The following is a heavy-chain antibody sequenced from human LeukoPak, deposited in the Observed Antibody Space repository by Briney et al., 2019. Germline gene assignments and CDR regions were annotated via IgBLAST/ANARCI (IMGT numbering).Heavy chain of an antibody. V-gene: IGHV3-30*18. D-gene: IGHD6-19*01. Sequence: GGSLRLSCAASGFTFSSYGMHWVRQAPGKGLEWVAVMAYYGSNKFYADSVKGRFTISRDNSKNTLYLQMNSLRAEDTAVYYCAKDRQGSGWYLVYYGMDVWGQGTTVTVSS. CDR1: GFTFSSYG. CDR3: AKDRQGSGWYLVYYGMDV. CDR2: MAYYGSNK. J-gene: IGHJ6*02.